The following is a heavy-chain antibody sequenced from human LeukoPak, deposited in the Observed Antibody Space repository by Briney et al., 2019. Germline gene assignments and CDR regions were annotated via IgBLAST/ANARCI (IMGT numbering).Heavy chain of an antibody. Sequence: SETLSLTCSVSGGGMRNYYWTWIRQSPGKGLEWIGSIYHSGSTYYNPSLKSRVTISLDTSKSQFSLNLRSVTAADTAVYYCARVITIFGVVQDYWGQGTLVTVSS. CDR2: IYHSGST. V-gene: IGHV4-38-2*02. CDR3: ARVITIFGVVQDY. CDR1: GGGMRNYY. J-gene: IGHJ4*02. D-gene: IGHD3-3*01.